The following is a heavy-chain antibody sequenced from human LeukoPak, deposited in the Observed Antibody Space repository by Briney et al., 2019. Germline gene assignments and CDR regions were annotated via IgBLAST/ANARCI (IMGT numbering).Heavy chain of an antibody. CDR3: ARAAAAFGYSYGSVPHPMDV. D-gene: IGHD5-18*01. CDR2: IYSSGST. V-gene: IGHV4-4*09. J-gene: IGHJ6*02. CDR1: GGSISGYY. Sequence: SETLSLTCSVSGGSISGYYWSWIRQPPGQTLEWIGYIYSSGSTNYNPSLKSRVTMSVDTSKNQFSLKLSSVTAADTAVYYCARAAAAFGYSYGSVPHPMDVWGQGTTVTVSS.